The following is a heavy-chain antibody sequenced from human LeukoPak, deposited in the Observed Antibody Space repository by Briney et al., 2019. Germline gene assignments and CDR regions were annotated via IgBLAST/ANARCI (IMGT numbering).Heavy chain of an antibody. CDR3: ARLRGLYYYGMDV. V-gene: IGHV5-51*01. Sequence: GESLKISCKGSGYSFTNYWIGWVRQMPGKGLEWMGIIYPGDSDTSYSPSFQGQVTISADKSISTAYLQWSSLKASDTAMYYCARLRGLYYYGMDVWGQGTTVTVSS. CDR2: IYPGDSDT. J-gene: IGHJ6*02. D-gene: IGHD1-26*01. CDR1: GYSFTNYW.